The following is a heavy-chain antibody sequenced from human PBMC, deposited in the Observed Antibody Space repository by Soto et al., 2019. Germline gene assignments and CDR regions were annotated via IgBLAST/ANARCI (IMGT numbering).Heavy chain of an antibody. Sequence: GSLRLSCAASGFTFSNAWMSWVRQAPGKGLEWVGRIKSKTDGGTTDYAAPVKGRFTISRDDSKNTLYLQMNSLKTEDTAVYYCWYYYDSSGYYYYYYYMDVWGKGTTVTVSS. CDR2: IKSKTDGGTT. CDR3: WYYYDSSGYYYYYYYMDV. CDR1: GFTFSNAW. V-gene: IGHV3-15*01. J-gene: IGHJ6*03. D-gene: IGHD3-22*01.